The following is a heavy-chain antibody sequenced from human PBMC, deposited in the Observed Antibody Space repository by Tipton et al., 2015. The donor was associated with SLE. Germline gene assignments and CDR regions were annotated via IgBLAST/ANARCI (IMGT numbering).Heavy chain of an antibody. CDR1: GGSISSSSYY. J-gene: IGHJ4*02. Sequence: TLSLTCTVSGGSISSSSYYWGWIRQPPGKELEWIGSIYYSGSTYYNPSLKSRVTISVDTSKNQFSLKLSSVTAADTAVYYCARTPYGSWSFDYWGQGTLVTVSS. D-gene: IGHD3-10*01. CDR2: IYYSGST. CDR3: ARTPYGSWSFDY. V-gene: IGHV4-39*07.